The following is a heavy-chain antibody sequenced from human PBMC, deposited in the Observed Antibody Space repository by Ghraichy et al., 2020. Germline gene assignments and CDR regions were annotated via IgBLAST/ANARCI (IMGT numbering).Heavy chain of an antibody. CDR3: ARTRRGSGGAFDS. V-gene: IGHV4-39*01. Sequence: SETLSLTCTVSGDSISSSTYYWVWIRQPPGKGLEWIASILYGGSTYYNSSPKSRVTISVDTSKNQFSLRLDSVTAADTTVYYCARTRRGSGGAFDSWGQGALVTVSS. CDR1: GDSISSSTYY. D-gene: IGHD4-23*01. CDR2: ILYGGST. J-gene: IGHJ4*02.